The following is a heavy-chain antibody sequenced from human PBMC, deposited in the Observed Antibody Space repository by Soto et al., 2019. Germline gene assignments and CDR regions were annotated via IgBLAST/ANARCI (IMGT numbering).Heavy chain of an antibody. CDR2: IIPIFGTA. CDR3: ARYLLTGGPPYYFDY. V-gene: IGHV1-69*01. J-gene: IGHJ4*02. Sequence: QVQLVQSGAEVKKPGSSVKVSCKASGGTFSSYAISWVRQAPGQGLEWMGGIIPIFGTANYAQKFQGRVTITADESKSTAYMELRSLRSEDTAVYYCARYLLTGGPPYYFDYWGQGTLVTVSS. D-gene: IGHD1-20*01. CDR1: GGTFSSYA.